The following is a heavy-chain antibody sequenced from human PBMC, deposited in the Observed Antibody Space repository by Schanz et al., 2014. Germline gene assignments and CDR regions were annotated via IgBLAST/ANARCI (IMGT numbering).Heavy chain of an antibody. Sequence: QVQLVQSGAEVKKPGASVKVSCKASGYTFTSYGINWVRQAPGQGLEWMGWISPYNGNTNYAQKVQGRVTMTTDTSTGTAYMELRSLRADDTAVYYCARDLLVSHYDFWSGNDYWGQGTLVTVSS. D-gene: IGHD3-3*01. CDR3: ARDLLVSHYDFWSGNDY. CDR1: GYTFTSYG. J-gene: IGHJ4*02. CDR2: ISPYNGNT. V-gene: IGHV1-18*01.